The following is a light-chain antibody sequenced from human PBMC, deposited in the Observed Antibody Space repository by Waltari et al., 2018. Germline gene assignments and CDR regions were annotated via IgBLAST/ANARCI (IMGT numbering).Light chain of an antibody. CDR1: SSDVGRYNY. J-gene: IGLJ1*01. CDR3: SSFTGSDTHV. CDR2: EVS. Sequence: QSALTQPASVSGSPGQSITISCTGTSSDVGRYNYVSWYQQHPGKAPKLMIYEVSHRPSGVSSRFSGSKSGNTASLTISGLQAEDEADYYCSSFTGSDTHVFGTGTKVTVL. V-gene: IGLV2-14*01.